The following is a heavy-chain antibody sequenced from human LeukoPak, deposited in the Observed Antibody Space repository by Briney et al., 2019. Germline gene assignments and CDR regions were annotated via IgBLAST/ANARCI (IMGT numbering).Heavy chain of an antibody. Sequence: PSETLSLTCTVSGGSISSYYWSWIRQPPGKGLEWIGYIYYSGSTNYNPSLKSRVTIPVDTSKNQFSLKLSSVTAADTAVYYCARDRGSTSCYDYWGQGTLVTVSS. V-gene: IGHV4-59*01. CDR1: GGSISSYY. D-gene: IGHD2-2*01. J-gene: IGHJ4*02. CDR3: ARDRGSTSCYDY. CDR2: IYYSGST.